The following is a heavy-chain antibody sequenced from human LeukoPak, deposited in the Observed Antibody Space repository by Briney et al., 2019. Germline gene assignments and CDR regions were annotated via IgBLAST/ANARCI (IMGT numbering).Heavy chain of an antibody. CDR3: ARDIVEISAY. V-gene: IGHV3-64D*06. D-gene: IGHD1-26*01. Sequence: PGGSLRLSCSASGFTFSSFAMHWVRQAPGKGLEYVSAVTNNGGSTYYADSVKGRFTISRDNSKNTLYLQMSSLRPEDTAVYYCARDIVEISAYWGQGTLVTVSS. CDR1: GFTFSSFA. CDR2: VTNNGGST. J-gene: IGHJ4*02.